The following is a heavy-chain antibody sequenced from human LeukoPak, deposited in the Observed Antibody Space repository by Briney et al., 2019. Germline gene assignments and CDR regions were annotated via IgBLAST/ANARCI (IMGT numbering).Heavy chain of an antibody. D-gene: IGHD5-12*01. CDR2: IQHSGST. CDR3: SRGPPRFVAY. CDR1: GYSISSAYY. V-gene: IGHV4-38-2*02. Sequence: PSETLSLSCSLSGYSISSAYYWGWIRQPPGKGLEWIGSIQHSGSTFYNPSLKSRVTISADTSKNQFALKMTSVSSADTDMYYCSRGPPRFVAYWGQGTLVTVSS. J-gene: IGHJ4*02.